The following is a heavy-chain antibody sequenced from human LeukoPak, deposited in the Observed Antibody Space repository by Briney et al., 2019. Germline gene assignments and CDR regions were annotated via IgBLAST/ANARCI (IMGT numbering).Heavy chain of an antibody. CDR1: GFTFSNAW. Sequence: PGGSLRLSCAASGFTFSNAWMSWVRQAPGKGLEWVGRIKSKTDGGTTDYAAPVKGRFTISRDDSKNTLYLQMNSLKTEDTAVYYCTTSPIVVVPAARDADGTSDYWGQGTLVTVSS. CDR2: IKSKTDGGTT. CDR3: TTSPIVVVPAARDADGTSDY. D-gene: IGHD2-2*01. J-gene: IGHJ4*02. V-gene: IGHV3-15*01.